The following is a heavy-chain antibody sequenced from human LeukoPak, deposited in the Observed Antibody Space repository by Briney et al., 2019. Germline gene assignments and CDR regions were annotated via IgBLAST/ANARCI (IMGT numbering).Heavy chain of an antibody. CDR3: ARVRLGELSLYYFDY. Sequence: GGSLRLSCAASGFTVSSNYMSWVRQAPGKGLEWVSVIYSGGSTYYADSVKGRFTISRDNSKNTLYLQMNSLRAEDTAVYYCARVRLGELSLYYFDYWGQGTLVTVSS. D-gene: IGHD3-16*02. V-gene: IGHV3-53*01. J-gene: IGHJ4*02. CDR1: GFTVSSNY. CDR2: IYSGGST.